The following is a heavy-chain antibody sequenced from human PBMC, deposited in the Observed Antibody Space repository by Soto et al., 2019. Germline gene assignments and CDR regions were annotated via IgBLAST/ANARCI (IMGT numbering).Heavy chain of an antibody. J-gene: IGHJ5*01. D-gene: IGHD5-18*01. CDR1: GFTFSSYG. V-gene: IGHV3-30*03. CDR2: ISYDGNTK. CDR3: GRDRGWVTYFAP. Sequence: QVQLVESGGGVVQPGTSLRLSCAASGFTFSSYGIHWVRQAPDKGLEWVALISYDGNTKYYADSVKGRFTISRDNSKNTVYLEMNRLGAEDTAVYFCGRDRGWVTYFAPWGPGPLVTVSS.